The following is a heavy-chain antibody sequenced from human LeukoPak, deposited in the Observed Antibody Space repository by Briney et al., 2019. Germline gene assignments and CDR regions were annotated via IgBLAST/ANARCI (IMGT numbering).Heavy chain of an antibody. J-gene: IGHJ4*02. V-gene: IGHV1-18*04. CDR3: VRDLRDYGDLTQKRQPTAFDY. D-gene: IGHD4-17*01. Sequence: ASVKVSCKASGYTFTSYYMHWVRQAPGQGLEWMGWISAYNGNTNYAQKLQGRVTMTTDTSTSTAYMELRSLRSDDTAVYYCVRDLRDYGDLTQKRQPTAFDYWGQGTLVTVSS. CDR1: GYTFTSYY. CDR2: ISAYNGNT.